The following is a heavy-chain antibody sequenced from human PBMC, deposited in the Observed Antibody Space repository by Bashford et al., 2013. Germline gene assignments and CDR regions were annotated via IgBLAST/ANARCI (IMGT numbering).Heavy chain of an antibody. Sequence: ASVKVSCKSSGYSFIHYYMHWVRQAPGQGLEWMGWINPNSGATNFAQKFQGRVTMTRDTSISTSYVDLSSLTSDDTAVYYCARAPYCSGSSCYREQDSWGQGTLVTVSS. CDR3: ARAPYCSGSSCYREQDS. CDR1: GYSFIHYY. V-gene: IGHV1-2*02. J-gene: IGHJ5*01. CDR2: INPNSGAT. D-gene: IGHD2-15*01.